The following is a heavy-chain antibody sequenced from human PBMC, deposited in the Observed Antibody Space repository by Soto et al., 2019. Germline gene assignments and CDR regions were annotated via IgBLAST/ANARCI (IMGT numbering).Heavy chain of an antibody. J-gene: IGHJ4*02. Sequence: QVQLQESGPGLVKPSQTLSLTCTVSGGSLSSGGCYWSWIRQHPGKGLEWIGYIDHSGSTYYNPSLKRRVNVSVNPSKNLFSLKLSSVTAAATAVYYCACSNDYIWESYRIFDYWGQGTLVTVSS. CDR1: GGSLSSGGCY. V-gene: IGHV4-31*03. CDR3: ACSNDYIWESYRIFDY. D-gene: IGHD3-16*02. CDR2: IDHSGST.